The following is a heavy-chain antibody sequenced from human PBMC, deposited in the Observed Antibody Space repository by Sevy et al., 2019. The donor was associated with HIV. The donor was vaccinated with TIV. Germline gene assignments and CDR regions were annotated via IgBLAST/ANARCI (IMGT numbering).Heavy chain of an antibody. J-gene: IGHJ4*02. CDR1: GGSISSSSYY. D-gene: IGHD6-13*01. CDR3: ARQKNGYSSSWYGGYYFDY. CDR2: IYYSGST. V-gene: IGHV4-39*01. Sequence: SETLTLTRTVSGGSISSSSYYWGWIRQPPGKGLEWIGSIYYSGSTYYNPSLKSRVTISVDTSKNQFSLKLSSVTAADTAVYYCARQKNGYSSSWYGGYYFDYWGQGTLVTVSS.